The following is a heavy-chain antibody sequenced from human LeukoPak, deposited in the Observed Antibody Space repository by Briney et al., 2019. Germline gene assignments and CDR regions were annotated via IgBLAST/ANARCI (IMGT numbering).Heavy chain of an antibody. J-gene: IGHJ3*02. Sequence: GASVKVSCKASGYTFTGYYMHWVRQAPGQGLEWMGWINPSSGGTNYAQKFQGWVTMTRDTSISTAYMELSRLRSDDTAVYYCARDRGYSSGWYDAFDIWGQGTMVTVSS. V-gene: IGHV1-2*04. CDR1: GYTFTGYY. CDR2: INPSSGGT. D-gene: IGHD6-19*01. CDR3: ARDRGYSSGWYDAFDI.